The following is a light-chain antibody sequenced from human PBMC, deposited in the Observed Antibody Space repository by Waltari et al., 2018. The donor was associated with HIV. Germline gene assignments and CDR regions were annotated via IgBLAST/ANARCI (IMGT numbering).Light chain of an antibody. Sequence: SSVLPQPPSVSVAPGQTARIPCGGPNIGSKSVHWYQQRPGQAPVLVVYDDRVRPSGIPERFSGSNSGNTATLTISRVEAGDEADYYCHVWNSTSDLGVFGGGTQLTVL. J-gene: IGLJ7*01. CDR3: HVWNSTSDLGV. V-gene: IGLV3-21*02. CDR2: DDR. CDR1: NIGSKS.